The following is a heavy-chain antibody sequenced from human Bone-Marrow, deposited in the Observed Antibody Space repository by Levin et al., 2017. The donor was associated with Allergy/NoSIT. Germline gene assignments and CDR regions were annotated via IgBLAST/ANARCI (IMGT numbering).Heavy chain of an antibody. D-gene: IGHD3-16*02. V-gene: IGHV3-23*01. CDR2: ISGSGGST. CDR1: GFTFSSYA. CDR3: AKGVWGSYRYDAFDI. J-gene: IGHJ3*02. Sequence: LSLTCAASGFTFSSYAMSWVRQAPGKGLEWVSAISGSGGSTYYADSVKGRFTISRDNSKNTLYLQMNSLRAEDTAVYYCAKGVWGSYRYDAFDIWGQGTMVTVSS.